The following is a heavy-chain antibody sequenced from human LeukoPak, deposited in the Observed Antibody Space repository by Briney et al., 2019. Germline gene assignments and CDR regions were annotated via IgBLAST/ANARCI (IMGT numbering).Heavy chain of an antibody. CDR2: FDPEDGET. CDR3: ATETYYYDSSGYRSRLFDY. Sequence: RASVKVSCKVSGYTLTELSMHWVRQALGKGLEWMGGFDPEDGETIYAQKFQGRVTMTEDTSTDTAYMELSSLRSDDTAVYYCATETYYYDSSGYRSRLFDYWGQGTLVTVSS. V-gene: IGHV1-24*01. D-gene: IGHD3-22*01. J-gene: IGHJ4*02. CDR1: GYTLTELS.